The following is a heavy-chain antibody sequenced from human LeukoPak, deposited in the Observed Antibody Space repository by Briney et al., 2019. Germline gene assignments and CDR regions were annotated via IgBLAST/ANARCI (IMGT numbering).Heavy chain of an antibody. CDR1: GFTVSDNY. V-gene: IGHV3-66*01. D-gene: IGHD6-13*01. CDR2: IYSDGST. CDR3: ARDVLAAPGTFDY. J-gene: IGHJ4*02. Sequence: GGSLRLSCAASGFTVSDNYMSWVRQAPGKGLEWVSVIYSDGSTYYADSVKGRFTISRDNSKNTLYLQMNSLRAEDTAVYYCARDVLAAPGTFDYWGQGALVTVSS.